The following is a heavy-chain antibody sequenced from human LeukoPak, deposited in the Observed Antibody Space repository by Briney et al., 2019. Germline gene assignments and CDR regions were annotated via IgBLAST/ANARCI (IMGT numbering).Heavy chain of an antibody. Sequence: SGTLSLTCAVSGGSITRSNWWSWVRQSPGKGLEWIGEVYDNGSTNYNPSLKSRVTISVDTSKNQFSLKLSSVTAADTAVYYCARVPGYGDFLFDYWGQGTLVTVSS. CDR3: ARVPGYGDFLFDY. V-gene: IGHV4-4*02. CDR2: VYDNGST. D-gene: IGHD4-17*01. CDR1: GGSITRSNW. J-gene: IGHJ4*02.